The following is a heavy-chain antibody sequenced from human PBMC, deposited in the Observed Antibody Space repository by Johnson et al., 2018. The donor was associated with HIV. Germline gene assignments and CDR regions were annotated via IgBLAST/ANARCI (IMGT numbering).Heavy chain of an antibody. CDR2: ISYDGSNK. J-gene: IGHJ1*01. CDR1: GFTFSSYA. CDR3: ARDLVVGDNVRGLLGLRWAM. V-gene: IGHV3-30*04. Sequence: QVQLVESGGGVVQPGRSLRLSCAASGFTFSSYAMHWVRQAPGKGLEWVAVISYDGSNKYYADSVKGRFTISRDNAKNTLYLQMSSLRAEDTAVYYCARDLVVGDNVRGLLGLRWAMWG. D-gene: IGHD1-26*01.